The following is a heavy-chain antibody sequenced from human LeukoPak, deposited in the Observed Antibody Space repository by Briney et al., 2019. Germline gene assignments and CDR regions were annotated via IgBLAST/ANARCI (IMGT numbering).Heavy chain of an antibody. CDR1: GYTFTGYY. CDR2: INPNSGGT. Sequence: ASVTVSCKASGYTFTGYYMHWVRQAPGQGLEWMGWINPNSGGTNYAQKFQGRVTMTRDTSISTAYMELSRLRSDDTAVYYCARSKVVRVVIGFCVYWGQGTLVTVSS. D-gene: IGHD3-10*01. CDR3: ARSKVVRVVIGFCVY. V-gene: IGHV1-2*02. J-gene: IGHJ4*02.